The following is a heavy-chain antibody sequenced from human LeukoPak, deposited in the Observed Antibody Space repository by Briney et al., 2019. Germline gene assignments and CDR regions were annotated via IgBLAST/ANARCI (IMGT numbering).Heavy chain of an antibody. CDR2: FDVEDGET. CDR3: ASQAKWEVLNGRRCFQY. V-gene: IGHV1-24*01. J-gene: IGHJ1*01. CDR1: GYTLTDLS. Sequence: VASVTVSCTVSGYTLTDLSMHWVRQAPGKGLEWMGGFDVEDGETFFAQKFQGRVAMSEDTYADTAYMELSSLRFEDTAVYYCASQAKWEVLNGRRCFQYWGQGTLVTVSS. D-gene: IGHD1-26*01.